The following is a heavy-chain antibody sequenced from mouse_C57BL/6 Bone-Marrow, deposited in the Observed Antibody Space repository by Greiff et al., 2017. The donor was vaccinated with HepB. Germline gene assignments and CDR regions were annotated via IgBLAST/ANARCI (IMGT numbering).Heavy chain of an antibody. J-gene: IGHJ3*01. D-gene: IGHD4-1*01. Sequence: DVMLVESGGDLVKPGGSLKLSCAASGFTFSSYGMSWVRQTPDKRLEWVATISSGGSYTYYPDSVKGRFTISRDNAKNTLYLQMSSLKSEDTAMYYCARYGTDWTWFAYWGQGTLVTVSA. CDR2: ISSGGSYT. V-gene: IGHV5-6*02. CDR1: GFTFSSYG. CDR3: ARYGTDWTWFAY.